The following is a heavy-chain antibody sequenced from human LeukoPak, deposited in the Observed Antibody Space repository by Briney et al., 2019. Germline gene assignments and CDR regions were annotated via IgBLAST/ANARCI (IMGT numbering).Heavy chain of an antibody. CDR3: TTGGQLWPYYFDY. J-gene: IGHJ4*02. CDR2: IKSKTDGGTT. D-gene: IGHD5-18*01. V-gene: IGHV3-15*01. Sequence: PGGSLRLSCAASGFTFSNAWMSWVRQAPGKGLEWVGRIKSKTDGGTTDYAAPVKGRFTISRDDSKNTLYLQMNSLKTEDTAVYYCTTGGQLWPYYFDYWGQGTLVTVSS. CDR1: GFTFSNAW.